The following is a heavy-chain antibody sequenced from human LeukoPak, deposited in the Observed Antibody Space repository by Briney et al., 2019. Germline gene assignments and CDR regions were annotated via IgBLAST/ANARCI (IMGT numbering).Heavy chain of an antibody. J-gene: IGHJ4*02. CDR1: GFTFSSYA. Sequence: GGSLRLSCAASGFTFSSYAMSWVRQAPGKGLGWVSAISGSSGSTYYADSVKGRFTISRDNSKNTLYLEMNNLRGDDTAVYYCAKDSSGDGTAWSPFDYWGQGTLVTVSS. D-gene: IGHD7-27*01. V-gene: IGHV3-23*01. CDR2: ISGSSGST. CDR3: AKDSSGDGTAWSPFDY.